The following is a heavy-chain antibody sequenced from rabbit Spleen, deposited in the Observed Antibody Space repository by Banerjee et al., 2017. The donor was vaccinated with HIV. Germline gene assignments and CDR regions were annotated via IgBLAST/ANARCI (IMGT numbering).Heavy chain of an antibody. V-gene: IGHV1S45*01. CDR1: GFSFSSSYY. J-gene: IGHJ6*01. CDR2: IAGGTSAFT. Sequence: QEQLEESGGDLVKPGASLTLTCTASGFSFSSSYYMCWVRQAPGKGLEWIACIAGGTSAFTYSATWAKGRFTCSKTSSTTVTLQMTSLTAADTATYFCARDAGSSFSSYGMDLWGPGTLVTVS. CDR3: ARDAGSSFSSYGMDL. D-gene: IGHD8-1*01.